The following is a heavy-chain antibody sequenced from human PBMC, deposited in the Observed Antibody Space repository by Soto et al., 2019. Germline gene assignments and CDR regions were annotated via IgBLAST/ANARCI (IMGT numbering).Heavy chain of an antibody. Sequence: QVQLVQSGAEVKKPGSSVKVSCKASGGTFSSYAISWVRQAPGQGLEWMGGIIPIFGTANYAQKVQGRVTITADESTRTADMELSSLRSEDTAVYYCAREGANCSRTSFAPTYRVSYYYYGMDVWGQGTTVTVSS. V-gene: IGHV1-69*01. CDR2: IIPIFGTA. J-gene: IGHJ6*02. D-gene: IGHD2-2*01. CDR3: AREGANCSRTSFAPTYRVSYYYYGMDV. CDR1: GGTFSSYA.